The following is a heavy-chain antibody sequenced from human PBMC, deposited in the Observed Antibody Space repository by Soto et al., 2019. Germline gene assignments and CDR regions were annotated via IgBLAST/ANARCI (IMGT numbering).Heavy chain of an antibody. CDR3: ARDLNYGLFDY. CDR1: GFTFSSYS. CDR2: ISTSSTI. J-gene: IGHJ4*02. Sequence: EVQLVESGGGLVQPGGSLRLSCAASGFTFSSYSMNWVRQAPGKGLEWVSYISTSSTIYYADSVKGRFTISRDNAKYSLYLQVNSLRAEDTAVYYCARDLNYGLFDYWGQGTLVTVSS. V-gene: IGHV3-48*01. D-gene: IGHD4-17*01.